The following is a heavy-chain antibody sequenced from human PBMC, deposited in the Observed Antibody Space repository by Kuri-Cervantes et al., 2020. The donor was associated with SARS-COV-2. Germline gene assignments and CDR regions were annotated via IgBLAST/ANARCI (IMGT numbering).Heavy chain of an antibody. CDR1: GGSFSGYY. CDR2: INHGGST. J-gene: IGHJ3*02. Sequence: GSLRLSCAVYGGSFSGYYWSWIRQPPGKGLEWIGEINHGGSTNYNPSLKSRVTISVDTSKNQFSLKLSSVTAADTAVYYCAREGWNDGSDDAFDIWGQGTMVTVSS. D-gene: IGHD1-1*01. CDR3: AREGWNDGSDDAFDI. V-gene: IGHV4-34*01.